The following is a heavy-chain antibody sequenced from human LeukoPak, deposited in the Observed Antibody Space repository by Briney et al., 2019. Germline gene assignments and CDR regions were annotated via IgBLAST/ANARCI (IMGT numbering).Heavy chain of an antibody. J-gene: IGHJ6*02. V-gene: IGHV3-13*01. CDR3: ARGRELRFLEWLSYYYGMDV. Sequence: GSLRLSCATSGFTFSNHAMHWVRQPTGKGLEWVSAIGTAGDTFYPGSVKGRFTISRENAKNSLSLQMNSLRAEDTAVYYCARGRELRFLEWLSYYYGMDVWGQGTTVTVSS. CDR2: IGTAGDT. CDR1: GFTFSNHA. D-gene: IGHD3-3*01.